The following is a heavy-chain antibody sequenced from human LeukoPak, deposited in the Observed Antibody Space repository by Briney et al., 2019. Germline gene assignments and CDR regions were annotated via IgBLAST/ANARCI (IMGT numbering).Heavy chain of an antibody. Sequence: GGSLRLSCAASGFTFSSYAMSWVRQAPGKGLEWVSAISGSGGSTYYADSVKGRFTISRDNSKNTLYLQMNSLRAEDTAVYYCAIPPPFILGRLGGGDERIDYWGQGTLVTVSS. CDR3: AIPPPFILGRLGGGDERIDY. CDR2: ISGSGGST. J-gene: IGHJ4*02. D-gene: IGHD2-21*02. CDR1: GFTFSSYA. V-gene: IGHV3-23*01.